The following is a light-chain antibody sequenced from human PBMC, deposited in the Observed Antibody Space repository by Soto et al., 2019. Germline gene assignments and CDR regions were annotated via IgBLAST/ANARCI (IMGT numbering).Light chain of an antibody. CDR3: AASDVSLVV. CDR1: SSNIGTNT. CDR2: SDN. Sequence: QSVLTQPPSASGTPGQRVTISCSGSSSNIGTNTVIWYQQLPGAAPKLLIYSDNQRPSGVPDRFSGSKSGTSASLAISGLQSEDEADYYCAASDVSLVVFGGGTKLTVL. J-gene: IGLJ2*01. V-gene: IGLV1-44*01.